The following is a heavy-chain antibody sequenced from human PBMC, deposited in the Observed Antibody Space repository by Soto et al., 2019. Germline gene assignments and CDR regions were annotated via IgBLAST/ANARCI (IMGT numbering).Heavy chain of an antibody. V-gene: IGHV4-34*01. Sequence: QVQLQQWGAGLLKPSETLSLTCAVYGGSFSDYYWSWIRQPPGKGLEWFGEVNHRGSTNYNPSLKSRVTIPADTSKNQFSLELRSMTAADTALYYCARGISMKVGVQRGAPDKYYFDYWSQGTLVTVSS. J-gene: IGHJ4*01. CDR1: GGSFSDYY. D-gene: IGHD3-22*01. CDR2: VNHRGST. CDR3: ARGISMKVGVQRGAPDKYYFDY.